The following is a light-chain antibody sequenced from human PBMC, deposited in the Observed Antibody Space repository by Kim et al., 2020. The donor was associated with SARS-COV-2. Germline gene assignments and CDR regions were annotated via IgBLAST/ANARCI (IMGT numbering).Light chain of an antibody. CDR2: DVD. CDR1: SNHVGYYNS. V-gene: IGLV2-14*03. CDR3: SSYTPSGTLV. Sequence: QSITIACTGTSNHVGYYNSVSWYQQRPGEVPKLMIYDVDIRPSGVSNRFSGSKSGNTASLTISGLQAEDEADYYCSSYTPSGTLVFGSGTKVTVL. J-gene: IGLJ1*01.